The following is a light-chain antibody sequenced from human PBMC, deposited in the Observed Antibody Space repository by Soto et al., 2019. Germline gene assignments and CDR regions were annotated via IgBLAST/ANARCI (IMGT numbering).Light chain of an antibody. J-gene: IGLJ3*02. Sequence: QPVLTQSSSASASLGSSVKLTCILSSGHSTYIIAWHQQQPGKAPRFLMTLDRSGSYNRGSGVPDRCSGSSSGADRDLTISNLQFEDEGDYYCETWYSNTPKVFGGGTQLTVL. V-gene: IGLV4-60*02. CDR2: LDRSGSY. CDR1: SGHSTYI. CDR3: ETWYSNTPKV.